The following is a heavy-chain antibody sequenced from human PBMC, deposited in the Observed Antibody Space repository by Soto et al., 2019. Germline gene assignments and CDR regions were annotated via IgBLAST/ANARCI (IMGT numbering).Heavy chain of an antibody. Sequence: EPLSLTCTDSGGSISNYFCNWTRQPAGKGLEWIGRIDNSGSTNYNPSLKSRITMSADTSRNQFSLKLNSVTAADTAVYYCARGGQDFWSGPFDYWGQGALVTVSS. J-gene: IGHJ4*02. D-gene: IGHD3-3*01. V-gene: IGHV4-4*07. CDR2: IDNSGST. CDR3: ARGGQDFWSGPFDY. CDR1: GGSISNYF.